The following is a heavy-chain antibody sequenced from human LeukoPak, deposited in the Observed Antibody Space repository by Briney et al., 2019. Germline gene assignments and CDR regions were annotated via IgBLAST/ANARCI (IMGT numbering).Heavy chain of an antibody. CDR3: AKEGYSGSYEVFDY. V-gene: IGHV3-30*02. CDR1: GFTFSSYG. D-gene: IGHD1-26*01. J-gene: IGHJ4*02. CDR2: IRYDGSNK. Sequence: PGGSLRLSCAASGFTFSSYGMHWVRQAPGKGLEWVAFIRYDGSNKYYADSVKGRFTISGDNSKNTLYLQMNSLRAEDTAVYYCAKEGYSGSYEVFDYWGQGTLVTVSS.